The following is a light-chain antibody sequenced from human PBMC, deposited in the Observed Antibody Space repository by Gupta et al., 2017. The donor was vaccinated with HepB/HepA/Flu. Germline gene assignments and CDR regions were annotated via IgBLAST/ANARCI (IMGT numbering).Light chain of an antibody. V-gene: IGKV1-12*01. CDR2: NGS. CDR3: QQGKNFPWT. CDR1: EDIRSS. Sequence: DLPVTQFPSFVSASVGDRVTISCRASEDIRSSLAWYQQKPGKSPKLLIENGSTLQSGVPSRFSGSGSGTDFTLTISSLQPEDFATYYCQQGKNFPWTFGQGTKVEIK. J-gene: IGKJ1*01.